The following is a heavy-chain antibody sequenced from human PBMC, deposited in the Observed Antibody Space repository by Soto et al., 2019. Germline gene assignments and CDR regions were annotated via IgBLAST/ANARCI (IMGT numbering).Heavy chain of an antibody. D-gene: IGHD7-27*01. CDR2: IYLSGST. CDR1: GGSISSGGYS. V-gene: IGHV4-30-2*01. J-gene: IGHJ4*02. Sequence: TLSLTCAVSGGSISSGGYSWSWIRQPPGKGLEWIGYIYLSGSTYYNPSLKSRVTISVDRSKNQFSLKLSSVTAADTAVYYCARYVTGDSIDYWGQGTLVTVSS. CDR3: ARYVTGDSIDY.